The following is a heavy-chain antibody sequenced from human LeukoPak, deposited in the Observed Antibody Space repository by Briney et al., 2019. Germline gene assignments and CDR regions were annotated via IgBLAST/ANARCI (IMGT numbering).Heavy chain of an antibody. Sequence: ASVKVSCKASGYTFTSYGISWVRQAPGQGLEWMGWISAYNVNTNYAQKLQGRVTMTTDTSTSTAYMELRSLRSDDTAVYYCASGRGYYDSSGYYYDLDYWGQGTLVTVSS. CDR3: ASGRGYYDSSGYYYDLDY. CDR1: GYTFTSYG. CDR2: ISAYNVNT. D-gene: IGHD3-22*01. V-gene: IGHV1-18*01. J-gene: IGHJ4*02.